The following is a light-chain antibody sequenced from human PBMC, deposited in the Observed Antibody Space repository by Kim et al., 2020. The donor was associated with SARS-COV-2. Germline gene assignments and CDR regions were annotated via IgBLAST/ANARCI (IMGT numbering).Light chain of an antibody. J-gene: IGLJ2*01. V-gene: IGLV3-1*01. CDR2: QDN. Sequence: QEQTASITCSGDKLGDKYASWYQQKPGQSPVLVVYQDNKRPSGIPERFSGSNSGNTATLTISGTRAMDDADYYCQTWDSSSRHVVFGGGTKVTVL. CDR3: QTWDSSSRHVV. CDR1: KLGDKY.